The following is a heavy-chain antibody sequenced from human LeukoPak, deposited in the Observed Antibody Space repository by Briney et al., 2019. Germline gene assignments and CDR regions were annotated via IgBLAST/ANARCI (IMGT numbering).Heavy chain of an antibody. D-gene: IGHD3-22*01. V-gene: IGHV3-7*01. J-gene: IGHJ4*02. Sequence: LPGGSLRLSCAASGFTFSSYWMSWVRQAPGKGLEWVANIKQDGSEKYYVDSVKGRFTISRDNAKNSLYLQMNSLRAEDTAVYYCARDRFSLYDSSGYLPYWGQGTLVTVSS. CDR2: IKQDGSEK. CDR3: ARDRFSLYDSSGYLPY. CDR1: GFTFSSYW.